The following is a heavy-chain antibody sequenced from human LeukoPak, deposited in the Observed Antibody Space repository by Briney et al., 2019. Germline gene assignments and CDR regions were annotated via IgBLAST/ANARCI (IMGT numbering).Heavy chain of an antibody. Sequence: PGRSLRLSCAASGFTFSSYAMHWVRQAPGKGLEWVAVISYDGSNNYYADSVKGRFTISRDNSKNTLYLQMNSLRAEDTAVYYCAKGLTRYGGPPFDYWGQGTLVTVSS. CDR3: AKGLTRYGGPPFDY. D-gene: IGHD1-26*01. V-gene: IGHV3-30-3*01. CDR1: GFTFSSYA. CDR2: ISYDGSNN. J-gene: IGHJ4*02.